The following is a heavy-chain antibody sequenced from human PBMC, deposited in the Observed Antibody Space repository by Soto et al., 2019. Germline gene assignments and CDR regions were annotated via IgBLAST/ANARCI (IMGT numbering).Heavy chain of an antibody. CDR3: ARSVFARPSTDRAENYYYYYMDV. V-gene: IGHV1-69*02. D-gene: IGHD2-2*01. J-gene: IGHJ6*03. CDR1: GGTFSSYT. CDR2: IIPILGIA. Sequence: ASVKVSCKASGGTFSSYTISWVRQAPGQGLEWMGRIIPILGIANYAQKFQGRVTITADKSTSTAYMELSSLRSEDTAVYYCARSVFARPSTDRAENYYYYYMDVWGKGTTVTVSS.